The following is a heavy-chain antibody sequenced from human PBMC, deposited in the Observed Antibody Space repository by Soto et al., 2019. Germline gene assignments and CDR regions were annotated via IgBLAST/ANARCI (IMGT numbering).Heavy chain of an antibody. CDR1: GGSISSYY. Sequence: PSDTLSLTCTVSGGSISSYYWSWIRQPPGKGLEWIGYIYYSGSTNYNPSLKSRVTISVDTSKNQFSLKLSSVTAADTAVYYCARELSGSYDYWGQGTLVTVSS. V-gene: IGHV4-59*01. CDR2: IYYSGST. CDR3: ARELSGSYDY. J-gene: IGHJ4*02. D-gene: IGHD1-26*01.